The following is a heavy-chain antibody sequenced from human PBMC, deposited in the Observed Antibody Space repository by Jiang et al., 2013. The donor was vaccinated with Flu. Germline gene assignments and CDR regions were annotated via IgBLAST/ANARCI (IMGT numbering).Heavy chain of an antibody. CDR1: GVIFGDYA. CDR2: FSGHTGDT. D-gene: IGHD6-13*01. CDR3: ATYSSSHYNYYSAMDV. J-gene: IGHJ6*02. Sequence: LESGGGLVHPGGSLRLSCTASGVIFGDYASWVRQAPGKGLEWVATFSGHTGDTYFADSVKGRFTISRDKSQNTLYVHMNSLRAEDTAVYYCATYSSSHYNYYSAMDVWGQGTTVTVSS. V-gene: IGHV3-23*01.